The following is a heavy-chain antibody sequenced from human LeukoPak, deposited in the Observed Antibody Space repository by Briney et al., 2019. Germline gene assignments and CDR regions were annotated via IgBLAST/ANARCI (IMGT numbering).Heavy chain of an antibody. CDR3: ARPGYSYGYGFDY. D-gene: IGHD5-18*01. Sequence: PGGSLRLSCAASGFTFSSYWMSWVRQAPGKGLVWVSRINSDGSSTSYADSVKGRFTISRDNAKNTLYLQMNSLRAEDTAVYYCARPGYSYGYGFDYWGQGTLVTVSS. V-gene: IGHV3-74*01. CDR2: INSDGSST. CDR1: GFTFSSYW. J-gene: IGHJ4*02.